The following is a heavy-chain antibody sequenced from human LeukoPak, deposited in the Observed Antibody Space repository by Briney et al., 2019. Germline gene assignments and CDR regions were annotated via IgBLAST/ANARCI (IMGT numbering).Heavy chain of an antibody. CDR3: ATQNPYYYDSSGYYY. CDR1: GYTFTGYY. CDR2: INPNSGGT. Sequence: GASVKLSCKASGYTFTGYYMHWGRQAPGQGLEWMGWINPNSGGTNYAQKFQGRVTMTRDTSISTAYMELSRLRSDDTAVYYCATQNPYYYDSSGYYYWGQGTLVTVSS. J-gene: IGHJ4*02. V-gene: IGHV1-2*02. D-gene: IGHD3-22*01.